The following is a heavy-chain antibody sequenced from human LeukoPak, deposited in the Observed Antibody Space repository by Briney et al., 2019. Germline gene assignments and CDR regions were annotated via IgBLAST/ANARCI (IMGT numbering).Heavy chain of an antibody. CDR1: GYTFTGYY. Sequence: ASVKVSCKASGYTFTGYYMHWVRQAPGQGLEWLGWISTYNGNTHYAQKLQGRVTMTTDTSTTTAYMELRSLRSDDTAAYYCARDYRTGFDYWGQGTLVTVSS. CDR2: ISTYNGNT. CDR3: ARDYRTGFDY. J-gene: IGHJ4*02. D-gene: IGHD7-27*01. V-gene: IGHV1-18*04.